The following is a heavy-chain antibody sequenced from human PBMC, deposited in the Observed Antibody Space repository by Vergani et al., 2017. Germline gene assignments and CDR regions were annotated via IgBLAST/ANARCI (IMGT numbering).Heavy chain of an antibody. D-gene: IGHD5-12*01. V-gene: IGHV3-23*01. J-gene: IGHJ6*02. CDR1: GFTFNHYA. CDR3: AKANPRNSGYDYLYYYHAMDV. CDR2: ISGSVGST. Sequence: EVQLLESGGDLVQPGGSLRLSCAASGFTFNHYAMNWVRQAPGKGLEWVSGISGSVGSTYYAGSVKGRFTISRDSSNNTLYLQMNSLSAGDTAVYYCAKANPRNSGYDYLYYYHAMDVWGQGTTVTVSS.